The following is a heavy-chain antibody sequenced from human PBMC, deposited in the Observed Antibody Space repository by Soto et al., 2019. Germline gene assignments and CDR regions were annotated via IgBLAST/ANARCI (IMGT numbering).Heavy chain of an antibody. CDR1: GYTFTNYG. V-gene: IGHV1-18*01. Sequence: ASVKVSCKASGYTFTNYGINWVRQAPGQGLEWMGWISAYNAKTNYAQKLQGRVSMTTDTSTSTAYMELRSLRSDDTAVYYCARDDYSGSGSFPYWGQGTLVTVSS. CDR3: ARDDYSGSGSFPY. D-gene: IGHD3-10*01. J-gene: IGHJ4*02. CDR2: ISAYNAKT.